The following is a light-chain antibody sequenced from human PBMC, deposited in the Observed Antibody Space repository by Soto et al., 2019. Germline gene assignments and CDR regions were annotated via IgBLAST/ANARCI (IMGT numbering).Light chain of an antibody. CDR1: QSVSSD. J-gene: IGKJ5*01. V-gene: IGKV3-15*01. CDR2: GAS. Sequence: IGMSQSPDTLSVSQGERATISCRASQSVSSDLALYHQKPGQAPRLLIYGASTRATGIPARFSGSGSGTEFTLTINSLQSEDFAVYHCQQRSSWPSFGQGTRLEI. CDR3: QQRSSWPS.